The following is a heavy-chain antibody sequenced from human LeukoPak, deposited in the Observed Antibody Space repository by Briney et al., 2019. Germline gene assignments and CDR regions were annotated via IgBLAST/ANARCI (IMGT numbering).Heavy chain of an antibody. CDR3: AKDGGRYYDSSGYAKY. D-gene: IGHD3-22*01. CDR1: GFTFSSYG. Sequence: PGGSLRFSCAASGFTFSSYGMHWVRQAPGKGLEWVAVIWYDGSNKYYADSVKGRFTISRDNSKNTLYLQMNSLRAEDTAVYYCAKDGGRYYDSSGYAKYWGQGTLVTVSS. J-gene: IGHJ4*02. V-gene: IGHV3-33*06. CDR2: IWYDGSNK.